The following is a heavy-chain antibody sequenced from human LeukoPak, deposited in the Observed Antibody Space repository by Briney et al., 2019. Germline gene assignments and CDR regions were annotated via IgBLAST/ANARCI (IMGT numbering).Heavy chain of an antibody. Sequence: GASVKVSCKASGGTFSSYAISWVRQAPGQGLEWMGGIIPIFGTANYAQKFQGRVTITTDESTSTAYMELSSLRSEDTAVYYCAREPGAYDFNDAFDIWGQGTMVTVSS. CDR2: IIPIFGTA. D-gene: IGHD3-3*01. CDR3: AREPGAYDFNDAFDI. J-gene: IGHJ3*02. V-gene: IGHV1-69*05. CDR1: GGTFSSYA.